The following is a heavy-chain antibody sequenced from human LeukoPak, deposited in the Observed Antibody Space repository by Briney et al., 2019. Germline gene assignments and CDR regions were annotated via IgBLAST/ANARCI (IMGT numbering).Heavy chain of an antibody. Sequence: GGSLRLSCAASGFTFSSYAMSWVRQAPGKGLEWVANIKQDGSEKYYVDSVKGRFTISRDNAKNSLYLQMNSLRAEDTAVYYCARETDQGYSSGWYYWGQGTLVTVSS. CDR2: IKQDGSEK. V-gene: IGHV3-7*01. CDR3: ARETDQGYSSGWYY. D-gene: IGHD6-19*01. CDR1: GFTFSSYA. J-gene: IGHJ4*02.